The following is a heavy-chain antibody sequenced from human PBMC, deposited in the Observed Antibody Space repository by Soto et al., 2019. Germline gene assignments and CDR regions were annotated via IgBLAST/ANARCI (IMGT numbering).Heavy chain of an antibody. CDR3: ARAEDYDHWGRPPKYFDY. J-gene: IGHJ4*02. CDR2: IKPDGSEK. Sequence: GWSLRISCEISGLTFRRYWMSWVRRAQGKGLEWVANIKPDGSEKQYVDSVKGRFTISRDNAKNSVYLLMNSLRAEDTAVYYCARAEDYDHWGRPPKYFDYWGQGTQVTVSS. CDR1: GLTFRRYW. D-gene: IGHD3-3*01. V-gene: IGHV3-7*03.